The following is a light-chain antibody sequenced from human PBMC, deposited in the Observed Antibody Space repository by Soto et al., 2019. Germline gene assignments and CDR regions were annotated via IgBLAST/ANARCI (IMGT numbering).Light chain of an antibody. V-gene: IGKV3-11*01. CDR1: QSVSSY. CDR2: DAS. J-gene: IGKJ4*01. Sequence: EIVLTQSPATLSLSPGERATLSCRASQSVSSYVAWYQSKPGQAPRLLMYDASNRVIGIPARFSGSGSGTDFTLTISSLELEDFAVYYCQQRSNWPLTFGGGTAVEI. CDR3: QQRSNWPLT.